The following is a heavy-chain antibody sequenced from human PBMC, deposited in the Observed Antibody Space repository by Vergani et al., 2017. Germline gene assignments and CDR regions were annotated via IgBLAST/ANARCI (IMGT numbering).Heavy chain of an antibody. V-gene: IGHV3-30*18. CDR3: AKTPSRYCGGGSCYSIGR. CDR1: GFTFSSYG. CDR2: ISYDGSNK. Sequence: QVQLVESGGGVVQPGRSLRLSCAASGFTFSSYGMHWVRQAPGKGLEWVAVISYDGSNKYYADSVKGRFTISRDNSKNTLYLQMNSLRAEDTAVYYCAKTPSRYCGGGSCYSIGRWGQGTLVTVSS. D-gene: IGHD2-15*01. J-gene: IGHJ4*02.